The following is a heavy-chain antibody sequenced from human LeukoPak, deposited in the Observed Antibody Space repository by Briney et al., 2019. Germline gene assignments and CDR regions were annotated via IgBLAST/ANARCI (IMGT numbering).Heavy chain of an antibody. V-gene: IGHV3-74*01. CDR1: GFTFSRSW. D-gene: IGHD4-17*01. CDR3: AKQDYGDYVSSAFDI. CDR2: INSDGSST. Sequence: PGGSLRLSCAVSGFTFSRSWMHWVRQAPGKGLVWVSRINSDGSSTSYADSVKGRFSISRDNARNTLYLQMNSLRAEDTAVYYCAKQDYGDYVSSAFDIWGQGTMVTVSS. J-gene: IGHJ3*02.